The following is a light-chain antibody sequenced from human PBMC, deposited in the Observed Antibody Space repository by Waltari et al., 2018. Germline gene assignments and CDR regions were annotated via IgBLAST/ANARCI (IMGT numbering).Light chain of an antibody. CDR3: QQYGGPPWT. CDR1: QRVNNNY. CDR2: GAI. Sequence: EIVLTQSPGTLSLPPGERATLSSRASQRVNNNYVAWHQQKPGQAPRLLTYGAIARATGIPDKFSGSGSGTDVTLTISRLEPEDFAVYYCQQYGGPPWTFGQGTKVEIK. V-gene: IGKV3-20*01. J-gene: IGKJ1*01.